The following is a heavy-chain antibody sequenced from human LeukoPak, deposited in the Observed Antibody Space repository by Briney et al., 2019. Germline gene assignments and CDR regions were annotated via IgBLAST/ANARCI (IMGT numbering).Heavy chain of an antibody. CDR1: GFTLSSYL. Sequence: GGSLRLSCADSGFTLSSYLLCWVREAPGEGLERVANIKQDGSEKYYVHSVKSRFTISRDNAKNSLYLQMNSLRAEDTAVYYCAREIAVAGGFYWGQGTLVTVSS. D-gene: IGHD6-19*01. V-gene: IGHV3-7*03. CDR2: IKQDGSEK. CDR3: AREIAVAGGFY. J-gene: IGHJ4*02.